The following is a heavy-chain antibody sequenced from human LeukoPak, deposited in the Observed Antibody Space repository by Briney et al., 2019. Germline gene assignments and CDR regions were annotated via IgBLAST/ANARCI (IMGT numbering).Heavy chain of an antibody. D-gene: IGHD3-9*01. Sequence: SETLPLTCAVYVGSFNDYRWSWIRQSPEKGLEWIGDINHGGSTNYNPSLKSRVTISVDTSKNQFSLKVTSVTAADTAVYYCARGYDVLTGFSPWGHGNLVTVSS. CDR2: INHGGST. V-gene: IGHV4-34*01. J-gene: IGHJ5*02. CDR1: VGSFNDYR. CDR3: ARGYDVLTGFSP.